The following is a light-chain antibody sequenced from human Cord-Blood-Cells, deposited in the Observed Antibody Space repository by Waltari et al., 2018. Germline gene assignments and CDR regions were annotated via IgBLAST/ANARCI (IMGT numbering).Light chain of an antibody. J-gene: IGKJ1*01. CDR1: QSVSSN. CDR3: QQYNNWWT. Sequence: EIVMTQSPATLSVSPGERATLACRASQSVSSNLAWYQQKPGQAPRVLIYGASTRATGIPARFSGSGSGTEVTLTISSLQSEDFAVYYCQQYNNWWTFGQGTKVEIK. V-gene: IGKV3-15*01. CDR2: GAS.